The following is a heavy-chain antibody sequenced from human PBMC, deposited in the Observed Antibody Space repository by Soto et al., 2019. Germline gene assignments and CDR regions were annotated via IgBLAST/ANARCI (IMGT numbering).Heavy chain of an antibody. J-gene: IGHJ4*02. CDR3: AKDFGVGGVPRDY. D-gene: IGHD3-16*01. CDR2: ISGNSGSI. Sequence: PVGSLRLSCAASGFPFDDYAMHWVRQAPGKGLEWVSGISGNSGSIGYADSVKGRFTISRDNAKNSLYLQMNSLRAEDTAVYYCAKDFGVGGVPRDYWGQGTLVTVSS. CDR1: GFPFDDYA. V-gene: IGHV3-9*01.